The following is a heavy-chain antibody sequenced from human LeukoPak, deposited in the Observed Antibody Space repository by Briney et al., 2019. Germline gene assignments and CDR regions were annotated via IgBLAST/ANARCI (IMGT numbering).Heavy chain of an antibody. CDR3: ARDRLRSRPE. D-gene: IGHD4-17*01. V-gene: IGHV3-21*01. CDR2: ISSSSSYI. CDR1: GFTFSSYS. Sequence: GGSLRLSCAASGFTFSSYSMTWVRQAPGKGLEWVSSISSSSSYIYYADSVKGRFTISRDNAKNSLYLQMNSLRAEDTAVYYCARDRLRSRPEWGQGTLVTVSS. J-gene: IGHJ4*02.